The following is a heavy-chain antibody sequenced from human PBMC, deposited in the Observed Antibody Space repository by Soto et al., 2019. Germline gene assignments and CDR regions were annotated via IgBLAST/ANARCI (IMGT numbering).Heavy chain of an antibody. CDR3: ARMESFGSLNWFDP. CDR2: MNPGSGDT. J-gene: IGHJ5*02. D-gene: IGHD5-18*01. CDR1: GYTFTNND. V-gene: IGHV1-8*01. Sequence: ASVKVSCKASGYTFTNNDVSWVRQATGQGLEWMGWMNPGSGDTGYAQKFQGRVTMTRDISIATAYMELTSLTSEDTAIYYCARMESFGSLNWFDPWGQGALVTVSS.